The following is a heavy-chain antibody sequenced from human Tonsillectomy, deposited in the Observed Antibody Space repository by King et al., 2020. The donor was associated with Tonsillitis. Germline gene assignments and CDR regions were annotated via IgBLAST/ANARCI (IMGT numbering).Heavy chain of an antibody. J-gene: IGHJ6*03. CDR2: ISFDGSHT. CDR1: GFSFSTFG. D-gene: IGHD6-6*01. Sequence: VQLVESGGGVVQPGRSLRLSCVVSGFSFSTFGMHWVRQAPGKGLEWVAVISFDGSHTYNVDSVKGRFIISRDNSKNTLYLQMDSLRSDDTAVYFCAKASDPIADRPWYYYYYMDVWGKGTTVTVSS. CDR3: AKASDPIADRPWYYYYYMDV. V-gene: IGHV3-30*18.